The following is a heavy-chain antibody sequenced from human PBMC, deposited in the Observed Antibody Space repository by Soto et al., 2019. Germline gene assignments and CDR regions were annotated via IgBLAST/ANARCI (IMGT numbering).Heavy chain of an antibody. CDR2: ISGSGGST. CDR1: GFTFSSYA. J-gene: IGHJ4*02. V-gene: IGHV3-23*01. CDR3: AKIVRRIQLWLDGVY. Sequence: EVQLLESGGGLVQPGGSLRLSCAASGFTFSSYAMSWVRQAPGKGLEWVSAISGSGGSTYYADSVKGRFTISRDNSKNTLYLQMNSVRAEDTAVYYCAKIVRRIQLWLDGVYWGQGTLVTFSS. D-gene: IGHD5-18*01.